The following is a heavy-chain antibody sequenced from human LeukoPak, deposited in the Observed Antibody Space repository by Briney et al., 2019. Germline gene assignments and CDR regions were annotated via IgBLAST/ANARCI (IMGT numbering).Heavy chain of an antibody. Sequence: GGSLRLSCAASGFTFTSYGIHWVRQAPGKGLEWVSSMSVASGLIYYAESVKGRFTVSRDNAKKSLYLQMNSLRAEDTAVYYCAREFEGTASGAGYWGQGTLVTVSS. CDR3: AREFEGTASGAGY. J-gene: IGHJ4*02. CDR2: MSVASGLI. CDR1: GFTFTSYG. D-gene: IGHD1-26*01. V-gene: IGHV3-21*01.